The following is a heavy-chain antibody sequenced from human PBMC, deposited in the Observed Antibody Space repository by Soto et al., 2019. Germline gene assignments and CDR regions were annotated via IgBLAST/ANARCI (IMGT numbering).Heavy chain of an antibody. V-gene: IGHV6-1*01. CDR3: ARGSIAAALPGITWFDP. J-gene: IGHJ5*02. CDR2: TYYRSKWYN. CDR1: GDSVSSNSAA. Sequence: SQTLSLTCVISGDSVSSNSAAWNWIRQSPSRGLEWLGRTYYRSKWYNDYAVSVKSRITINPDTSKNQFSLQLNSVTPEDTAVYYCARGSIAAALPGITWFDPWGQGTPVTVSS. D-gene: IGHD6-13*01.